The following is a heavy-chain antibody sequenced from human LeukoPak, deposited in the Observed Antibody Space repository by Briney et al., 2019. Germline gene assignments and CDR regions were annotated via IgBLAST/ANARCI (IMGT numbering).Heavy chain of an antibody. V-gene: IGHV3-7*01. J-gene: IGHJ5*02. CDR2: INQDGSEK. CDR1: GFTFSSHW. Sequence: GGSLRLSCAASGFTFSSHWMSWVRQAPGKGLEWVANINQDGSEKYYVDSVKGRFTTSRDNAKNSLYLQMNSLRAEDTAVYYCAREIGYYDFWSGHYNWFDPWGQGTLVTVSS. CDR3: AREIGYYDFWSGHYNWFDP. D-gene: IGHD3-3*01.